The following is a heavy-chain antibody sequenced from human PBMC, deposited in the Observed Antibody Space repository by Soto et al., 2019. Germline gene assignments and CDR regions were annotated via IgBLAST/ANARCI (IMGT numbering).Heavy chain of an antibody. J-gene: IGHJ6*03. D-gene: IGHD2-15*01. CDR1: GYTLTELS. CDR2: FDPEDGET. CDR3: ATGLGYCSGGSCYPRHYYYYMDV. Sequence: GASVKVSCKVSGYTLTELSMHWVRQAPGKGLEWMGGFDPEDGETIYAQKFQGRVTMTEDTSTDTAYMELSSLRSEDTAVYYCATGLGYCSGGSCYPRHYYYYMDVWGKGTTVTV. V-gene: IGHV1-24*01.